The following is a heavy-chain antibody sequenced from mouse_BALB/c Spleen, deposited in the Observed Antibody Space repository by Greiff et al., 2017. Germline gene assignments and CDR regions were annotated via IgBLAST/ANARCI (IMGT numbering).Heavy chain of an antibody. Sequence: EVQLQQSGPGLVKPSQSLSLTCTVTGYSITSDYAWNWIRQFPGNKLEWMGYISYSGSTSYNPSLKSRISITRDTSKNQFFLQLNSVTTEDTATYYCASYDGYYVKFAYWGQGTLVTVSA. CDR1: GYSITSDYA. J-gene: IGHJ3*01. V-gene: IGHV3-2*02. CDR2: ISYSGST. CDR3: ASYDGYYVKFAY. D-gene: IGHD2-3*01.